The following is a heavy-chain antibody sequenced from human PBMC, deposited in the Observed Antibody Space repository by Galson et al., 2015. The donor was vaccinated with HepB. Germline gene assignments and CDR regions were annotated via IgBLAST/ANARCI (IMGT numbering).Heavy chain of an antibody. CDR3: AKDFILIGFDI. Sequence: SLRFSCAASGFAFSRYSMHWVRQAPGKGLEWVALISHDGGNKYYADSFKGRVTISRDNVNNTVYLQMNSLRAEDTAVYYCAKDFILIGFDIWGQGSLVTVSS. CDR2: ISHDGGNK. CDR1: GFAFSRYS. J-gene: IGHJ3*02. V-gene: IGHV3-30-3*01.